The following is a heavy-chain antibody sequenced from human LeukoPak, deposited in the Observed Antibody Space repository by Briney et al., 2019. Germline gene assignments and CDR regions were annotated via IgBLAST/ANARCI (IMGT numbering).Heavy chain of an antibody. CDR3: ARGAAMVWGDY. J-gene: IGHJ4*02. V-gene: IGHV1-46*01. CDR1: GYTFTSYY. CDR2: INPSGGST. D-gene: IGHD5-18*01. Sequence: ASVKASCKASGYTFTSYYMHWVRQAPGQGLEWMGIINPSGGSTSYAQKFQGRVTMTRDTSTSTVYMELSSLRSDDTAVYYCARGAAMVWGDYWGQGTLVTVSS.